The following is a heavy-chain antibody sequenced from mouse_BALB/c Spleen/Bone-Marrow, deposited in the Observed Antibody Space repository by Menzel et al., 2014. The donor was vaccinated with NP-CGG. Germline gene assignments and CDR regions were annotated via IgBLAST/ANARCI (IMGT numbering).Heavy chain of an antibody. Sequence: EVQLQESGPELVKPGASMKISCKASGYSFXGYAINWVKQSHGKTLEWIGLINPHNVGTSYNQKFKGKATLTVDKSSSTAYMELLSLTSEDSAVYYCARGGYYEALSYWGQGTTLTVSS. CDR2: INPHNVGT. D-gene: IGHD1-1*01. J-gene: IGHJ2*01. CDR1: GYSFXGYA. V-gene: IGHV1-26*01. CDR3: ARGGYYEALSY.